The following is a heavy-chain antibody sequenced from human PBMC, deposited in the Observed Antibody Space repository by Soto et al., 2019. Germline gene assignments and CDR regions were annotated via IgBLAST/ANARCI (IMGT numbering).Heavy chain of an antibody. J-gene: IGHJ3*02. CDR3: ARGPVSGQQLVVGAFDI. CDR2: ISYDGSNK. V-gene: IGHV3-30-3*01. CDR1: GFTFSSYA. Sequence: QVQLVESGGGVVQPGRSLRLSCAASGFTFSSYAMHWVRQAPGKGLEWVAVISYDGSNKYYADSVNGRFTISRDNSKNTLYLQMNSLRAEDTAVYYGARGPVSGQQLVVGAFDIWGQGTMVTVSS. D-gene: IGHD6-13*01.